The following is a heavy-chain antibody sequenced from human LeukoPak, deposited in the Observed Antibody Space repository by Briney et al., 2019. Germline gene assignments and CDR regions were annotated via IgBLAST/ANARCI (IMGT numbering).Heavy chain of an antibody. D-gene: IGHD3-3*01. CDR3: ARDGPSGYGQLDY. V-gene: IGHV1-69*05. CDR1: GGTFSSYA. CDR2: IIPIFGTA. J-gene: IGHJ4*02. Sequence: GASVKVSCKASGGTFSSYAISWVRQAPGQGLEWMGRIIPIFGTANYAQKFQGRVTITTDESTSTAYMELSSLRSEDTAVYYCARDGPSGYGQLDYWGQGTLVTVSS.